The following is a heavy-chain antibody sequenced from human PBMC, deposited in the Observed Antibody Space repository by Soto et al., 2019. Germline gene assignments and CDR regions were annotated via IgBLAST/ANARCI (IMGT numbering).Heavy chain of an antibody. J-gene: IGHJ4*02. V-gene: IGHV4-30-4*01. CDR3: ARLWFGELFPDY. CDR1: GGSISSGDYY. Sequence: PSETLSLTCTVSGGSISSGDYYWSWIRQPPGKGLEWIGYIYYSGSTYYNPSLKSRVTISVDTSKNQFSLKLSSVTAADTTVYYCARLWFGELFPDYWGQGTLVTVSS. CDR2: IYYSGST. D-gene: IGHD3-10*01.